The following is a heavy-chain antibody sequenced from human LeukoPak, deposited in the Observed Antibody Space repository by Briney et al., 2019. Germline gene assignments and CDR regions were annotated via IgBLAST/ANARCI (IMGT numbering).Heavy chain of an antibody. CDR1: GFPFSCYA. D-gene: IGHD3-10*01. CDR3: AKDYVLWFGVEDAFDI. Sequence: GGSLILSCAASGFPFSCYAMSWVRQAPGKGLYCVSAFSGSGGSTYYADSVKGRFTISRDNSKNTLYLQMNSLRAEDTAVYYCAKDYVLWFGVEDAFDIWGQGTMVTVSS. V-gene: IGHV3-23*01. CDR2: FSGSGGST. J-gene: IGHJ3*02.